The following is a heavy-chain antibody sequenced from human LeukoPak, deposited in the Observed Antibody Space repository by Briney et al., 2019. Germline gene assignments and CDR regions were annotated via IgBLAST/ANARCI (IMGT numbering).Heavy chain of an antibody. CDR1: GGSFSGCY. J-gene: IGHJ4*02. CDR3: ARGHCSSTSCYFDY. D-gene: IGHD2-2*01. CDR2: INHSGST. Sequence: PSETLSLTCAVYGGSFSGCYWSWIRQPPGKGLELIGEINHSGSTNYNPSLKSRVTISVDTSKNQFSLKLSSVTAADTAVYYCARGHCSSTSCYFDYWGQGTLVTVSS. V-gene: IGHV4-34*01.